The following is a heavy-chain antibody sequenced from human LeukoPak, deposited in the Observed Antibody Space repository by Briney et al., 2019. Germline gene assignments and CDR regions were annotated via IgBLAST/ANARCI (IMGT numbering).Heavy chain of an antibody. CDR1: GYSFTSHY. Sequence: ASVKVSCKASGYSFTSHYMHWVRQAPGQGLEWMGWINPNSGGTNYAQKFQGRVTMTRDTSISTAYMELSRLRSDDTAVYYCARAFTYYYDSSGYASYWGQGTLVTVSS. V-gene: IGHV1-2*02. J-gene: IGHJ4*02. CDR2: INPNSGGT. CDR3: ARAFTYYYDSSGYASY. D-gene: IGHD3-22*01.